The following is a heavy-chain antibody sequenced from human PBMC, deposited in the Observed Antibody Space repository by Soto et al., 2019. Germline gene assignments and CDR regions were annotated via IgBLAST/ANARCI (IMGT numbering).Heavy chain of an antibody. CDR3: ARHGLPTGGSWYGEVSYFDT. Sequence: SETLSLTCRVSGEAIKGRGYFWIWFRQAPGQVLELIGSIYYNGDHYYRPSFIGRVAMSVDTCNNEFALRLTTLNAFDTAVYFFARHGLPTGGSWYGEVSYFDTSGQGILVTVSS. V-gene: IGHV4-39*01. D-gene: IGHD3-10*01. CDR2: IYYNGDH. J-gene: IGHJ5*02. CDR1: GEAIKGRGYF.